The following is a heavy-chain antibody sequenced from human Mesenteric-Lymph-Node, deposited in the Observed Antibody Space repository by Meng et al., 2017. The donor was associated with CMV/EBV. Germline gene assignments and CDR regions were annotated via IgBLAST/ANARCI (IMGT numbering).Heavy chain of an antibody. CDR2: IFYTGST. D-gene: IGHD3-10*01. CDR3: ANDYGSGSYRFDY. V-gene: IGHV4-30-2*01. CDR1: GGSVSNGDHS. J-gene: IGHJ4*02. Sequence: GGSVSNGDHSWSWVRQPPGRGLELLGYIFYTGSTYYNPSLKGRVTMSMDRSKNQFSLKLTSVTAADTAVYYCANDYGSGSYRFDYWGQGTLVTVSS.